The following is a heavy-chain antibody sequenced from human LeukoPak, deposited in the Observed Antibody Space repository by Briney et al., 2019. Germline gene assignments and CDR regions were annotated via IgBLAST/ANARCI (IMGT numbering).Heavy chain of an antibody. Sequence: PGRSLRLSCAASGFTFSSYTMHWVRQAPGKGLEWVAVISYDGSNKYYADSVKGRFTISRDNSKNTLYLQMNSLRAEDTAVYYCARERGGGYCSGGSCYRGYFDYWGQGTLVTVSS. CDR3: ARERGGGYCSGGSCYRGYFDY. V-gene: IGHV3-30-3*01. CDR2: ISYDGSNK. D-gene: IGHD2-15*01. CDR1: GFTFSSYT. J-gene: IGHJ4*02.